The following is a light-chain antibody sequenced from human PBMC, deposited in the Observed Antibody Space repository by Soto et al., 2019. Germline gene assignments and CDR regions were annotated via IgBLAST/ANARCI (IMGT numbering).Light chain of an antibody. CDR2: SAS. V-gene: IGKV3-15*01. J-gene: IGKJ1*01. CDR3: QQYNNSPRT. CDR1: QSVSSD. Sequence: EIVMTQSPATLSVSPGERATLSCRASQSVSSDLAWYHQKPGQAPRLLIYSASTRPTGIPARFSGSGSGTEFTLTINSLQSEDFAFYYCQQYNNSPRTFGQGTKVEIK.